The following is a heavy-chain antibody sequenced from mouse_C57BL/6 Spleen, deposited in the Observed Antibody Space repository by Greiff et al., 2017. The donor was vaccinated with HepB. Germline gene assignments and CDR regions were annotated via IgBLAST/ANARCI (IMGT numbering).Heavy chain of an antibody. CDR3: ARPYGDDYAMDY. D-gene: IGHD2-13*01. J-gene: IGHJ4*01. CDR1: GYTFTSYW. CDR2: IHPHSGST. V-gene: IGHV1-64*01. Sequence: QVQLQQPGAELVKPGASVKLSCKASGYTFTSYWMHWVKQRPGQGLEWIGMIHPHSGSTNYNEKFKSKATLTVDKSSSTAYMQLSSLTSEDSAVYYCARPYGDDYAMDYWGQGTSVTVSS.